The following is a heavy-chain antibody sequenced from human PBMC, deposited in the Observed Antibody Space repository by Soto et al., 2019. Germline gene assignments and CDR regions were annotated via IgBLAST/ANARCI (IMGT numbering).Heavy chain of an antibody. CDR2: IYYSGVT. CDR1: GDSITSGGYY. D-gene: IGHD3-10*01. J-gene: IGHJ5*02. CDR3: ARDLRGRGSGRFDP. Sequence: QEQLQESGPGLGKPSQTVSLTCTGYGDSITSGGYYWTWIRQHPEKGLEWIGYIYYSGVTYYNPSLKSRVTIAVDTSKNQFSLKLSSVTAADTAVYYCARDLRGRGSGRFDPWGQGTLVTVSS. V-gene: IGHV4-31*03.